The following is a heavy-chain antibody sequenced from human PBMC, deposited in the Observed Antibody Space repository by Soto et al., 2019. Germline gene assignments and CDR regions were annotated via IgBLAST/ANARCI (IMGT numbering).Heavy chain of an antibody. D-gene: IGHD3-3*01. V-gene: IGHV4-4*02. CDR3: ARDSLVTIFGVTYGMDV. J-gene: IGHJ6*02. CDR1: GCSISSSNW. Sequence: LETLPLTCAFSGCSISSSNWWSWVRQPPGKGLEWIGEIYHSGSTNYNPSLKSRVTISVDKSKNQFSLKLSSVTAADTAVYYCARDSLVTIFGVTYGMDVWGQGTTVTVSS. CDR2: IYHSGST.